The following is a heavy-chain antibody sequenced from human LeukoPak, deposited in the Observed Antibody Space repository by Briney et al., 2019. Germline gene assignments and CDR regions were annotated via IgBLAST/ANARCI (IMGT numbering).Heavy chain of an antibody. D-gene: IGHD3-22*01. V-gene: IGHV3-48*03. CDR2: ISGSGSTI. CDR3: ARDLRDSSGYYTNSFDY. J-gene: IGHJ4*02. Sequence: GGSLRLSCAASGFTFSSYEMNWVRQAPGKGLEWVSYISGSGSTIYYADSVKGRFTISRDNAKNSLYLQMSSLRAEDTAVYYCARDLRDSSGYYTNSFDYWGQGTLVTVSS. CDR1: GFTFSSYE.